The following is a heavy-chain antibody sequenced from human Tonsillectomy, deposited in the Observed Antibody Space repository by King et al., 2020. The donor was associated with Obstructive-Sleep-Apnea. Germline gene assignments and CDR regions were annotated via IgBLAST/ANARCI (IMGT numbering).Heavy chain of an antibody. CDR3: ARDALRYFDGDHWRSNWFDP. CDR2: ISYDGRKK. D-gene: IGHD3-9*01. Sequence: QLVQSGGDVVQPGRSLRLSCAASGFTFRSYAMHWVRQAPGKGLEWVAVISYDGRKKYYVDAVKGRFTISRDNSKNTLSLQMNSLRAEDTAVYYCARDALRYFDGDHWRSNWFDPWGQGTLVTVSS. V-gene: IGHV3-30*04. J-gene: IGHJ5*02. CDR1: GFTFRSYA.